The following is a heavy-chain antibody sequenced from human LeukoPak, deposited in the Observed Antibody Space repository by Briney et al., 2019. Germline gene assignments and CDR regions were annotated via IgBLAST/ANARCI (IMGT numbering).Heavy chain of an antibody. D-gene: IGHD6-19*01. Sequence: AASVTVSCTASGGTFSSYTISWVRQAPGQGLEWMGGIIPIFGTANYAQKFQGRVTITADESTSTAYMELSSLRSEDTAVYYCARGRTGQWLAFDYWGQGTLVTVSS. J-gene: IGHJ4*02. CDR3: ARGRTGQWLAFDY. CDR2: IIPIFGTA. CDR1: GGTFSSYT. V-gene: IGHV1-69*13.